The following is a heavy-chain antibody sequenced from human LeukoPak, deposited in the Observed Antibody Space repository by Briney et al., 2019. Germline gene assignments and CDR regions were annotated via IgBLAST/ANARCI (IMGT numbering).Heavy chain of an antibody. V-gene: IGHV3-66*01. CDR3: AKADKYCSGGSCYNYYYYYGMDV. D-gene: IGHD2-15*01. CDR2: IYSGGST. Sequence: GGSLRLSCAASGFTVSSNYMSWVRQAPGKGLEWVSVIYSGGSTYYADSVKGRFTISRDNSKNTLYLQMNSLRAEDTAVYYCAKADKYCSGGSCYNYYYYYGMDVWGQGTTVTVSS. CDR1: GFTVSSNY. J-gene: IGHJ6*02.